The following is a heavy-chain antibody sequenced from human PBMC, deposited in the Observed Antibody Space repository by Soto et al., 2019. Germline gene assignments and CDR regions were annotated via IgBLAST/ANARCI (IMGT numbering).Heavy chain of an antibody. J-gene: IGHJ5*02. CDR2: IYYSGST. V-gene: IGHV4-31*03. D-gene: IGHD2-2*01. CDR3: ARGTSGYCSSTSCYDLGNWFDP. CDR1: GGSISSGGYY. Sequence: SETLSLTCTVSGGSISSGGYYWSWIRQHPGKGLEWIGYIYYSGSTYYNPSLKSRVTISVDTSKNQFSLKLSSVTAADTAVYYCARGTSGYCSSTSCYDLGNWFDPWGQGTLVTVSS.